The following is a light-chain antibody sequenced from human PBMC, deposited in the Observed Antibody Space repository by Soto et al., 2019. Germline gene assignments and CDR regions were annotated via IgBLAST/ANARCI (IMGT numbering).Light chain of an antibody. CDR3: QQYNNWPRT. J-gene: IGKJ2*01. CDR2: GAS. CDR1: QSVNSNY. V-gene: IGKV3-20*01. Sequence: EIVLTQSPGTLSLSPGDRATLSCRASQSVNSNYLAWYQRKPGQAPRLLIYGASNRATDIPYRFSASGSGTDFTLTITRLEAEDFAVYYCQQYNNWPRTFGQGTKLEIK.